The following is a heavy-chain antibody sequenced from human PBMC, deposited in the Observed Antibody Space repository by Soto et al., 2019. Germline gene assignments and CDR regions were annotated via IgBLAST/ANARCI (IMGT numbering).Heavy chain of an antibody. CDR1: GFTFSSYG. V-gene: IGHV3-30*03. D-gene: IGHD2-8*01. Sequence: QVQLVESGGGVVQPGRSLRLSCAASGFTFSSYGMHWVRQAPGKGLEWVAVISYDGSNKYYADSVKGRFTISRDNSKNTLYLQMNSLRAEDTAVYYCARDIVLMTSYYYYGMDVWGQGTTVTVSS. CDR2: ISYDGSNK. CDR3: ARDIVLMTSYYYYGMDV. J-gene: IGHJ6*02.